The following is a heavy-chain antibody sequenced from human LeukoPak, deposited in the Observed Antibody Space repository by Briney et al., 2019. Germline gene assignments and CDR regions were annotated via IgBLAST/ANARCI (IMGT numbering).Heavy chain of an antibody. J-gene: IGHJ6*03. CDR1: GGSFSGFY. CDR3: ARVIYDYAREAYYYYYMDV. Sequence: SETLSLTCAVSGGSFSGFYWTWIRQPPGKGLEWIGEINHSGSTNYNPSLKSRVTISVDTSKNQFSLKLSSVTAADTAVYYCARVIYDYAREAYYYYYMDVWGKGTTVTISS. CDR2: INHSGST. V-gene: IGHV4-34*01. D-gene: IGHD3-16*01.